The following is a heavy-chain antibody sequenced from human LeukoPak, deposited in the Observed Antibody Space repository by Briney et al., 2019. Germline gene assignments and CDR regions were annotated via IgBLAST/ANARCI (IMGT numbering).Heavy chain of an antibody. Sequence: ASVKVSCKASGYTFTGYYMHWVRQAPGQGLEWMGWINPNSGGTNYAQKFQGRVTMTRDTSISTAYMELSRLRSDDTAVYYCARATMGVVPAAQLQIDYWGQGTLVTVSS. CDR3: ARATMGVVPAAQLQIDY. CDR1: GYTFTGYY. D-gene: IGHD2-2*01. J-gene: IGHJ4*02. V-gene: IGHV1-2*02. CDR2: INPNSGGT.